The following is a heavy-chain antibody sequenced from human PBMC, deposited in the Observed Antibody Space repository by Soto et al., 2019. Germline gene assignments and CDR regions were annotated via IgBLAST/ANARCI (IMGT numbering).Heavy chain of an antibody. V-gene: IGHV3-23*01. CDR1: GFTFSSYA. D-gene: IGHD4-17*01. Sequence: EVQLLESGGGLVQPGGSLRLSCAASGFTFSSYAMSWVRQAPGKGLEWVSAISGSGGGTYYAASVKGRFTISRDNSHNTLYLQMNSLRAEDTAVYYCAKCMTAVTTFPFDIWGQGTTVTVSS. J-gene: IGHJ3*02. CDR2: ISGSGGGT. CDR3: AKCMTAVTTFPFDI.